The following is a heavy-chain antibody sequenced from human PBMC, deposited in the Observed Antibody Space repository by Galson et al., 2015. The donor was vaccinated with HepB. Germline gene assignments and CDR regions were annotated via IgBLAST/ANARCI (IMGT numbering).Heavy chain of an antibody. D-gene: IGHD6-19*01. J-gene: IGHJ4*02. CDR2: IKYDGTEK. CDR1: GFTFSDYW. V-gene: IGHV3-7*01. CDR3: ARGVTGGWPQYSDY. Sequence: SLRLSCAASGFTFSDYWMSWVRQTPGKGLEWVANIKYDGTEKYYVDSARGRFTISRDNAKNTLFLQMNFLRAEDTAVYYCARGVTGGWPQYSDYWGQGTLVTVSS.